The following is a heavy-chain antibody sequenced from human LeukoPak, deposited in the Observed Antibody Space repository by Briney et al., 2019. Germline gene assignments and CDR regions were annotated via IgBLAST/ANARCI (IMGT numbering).Heavy chain of an antibody. CDR2: INTKTGNP. V-gene: IGHV7-4-1*02. D-gene: IGHD5-18*01. J-gene: IGHJ4*02. Sequence: ASVKVSCKASGYTFNTYAMNWVRQAPGQGLEWMGWINTKTGNPTYAQGFTGRVVFSLDTPVSTAYLQISSLKAEDTAVYYCARGYSYASPSEAYYFDYWGQGTLVTVSS. CDR3: ARGYSYASPSEAYYFDY. CDR1: GYTFNTYA.